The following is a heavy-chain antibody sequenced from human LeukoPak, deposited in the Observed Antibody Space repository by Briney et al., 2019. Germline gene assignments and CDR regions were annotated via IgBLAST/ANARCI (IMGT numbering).Heavy chain of an antibody. Sequence: PSETLSLTCAVYIESFSGYRWNWIRQTPGKGLEWIGEISDTGTTNITPSLRRRVSLSIDTSKNQFSLDMGSMTAADTGVYFCARGQGVTLIKVGKNWFDPWSQGTPVIVSP. CDR3: ARGQGVTLIKVGKNWFDP. CDR1: IESFSGYR. V-gene: IGHV4-34*01. J-gene: IGHJ5*02. CDR2: ISDTGTT. D-gene: IGHD3-22*01.